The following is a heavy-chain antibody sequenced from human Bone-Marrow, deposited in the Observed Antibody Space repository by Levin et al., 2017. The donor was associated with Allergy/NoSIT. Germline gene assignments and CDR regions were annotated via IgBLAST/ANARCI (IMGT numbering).Heavy chain of an antibody. J-gene: IGHJ4*02. V-gene: IGHV3-30-3*01. CDR2: ISYDGSNI. CDR3: AGGRGFYGDFDPLFDY. CDR1: GFTFDNCN. D-gene: IGHD4-17*01. Sequence: GGSLRLSCAASGFTFDNCNMHWVRQAPGKGLEWVAIISYDGSNIYYGDSAKGRFTISRDNSKNTLHLQIDSLRAEDTAVYYCAGGRGFYGDFDPLFDYWGQGTLVTVPS.